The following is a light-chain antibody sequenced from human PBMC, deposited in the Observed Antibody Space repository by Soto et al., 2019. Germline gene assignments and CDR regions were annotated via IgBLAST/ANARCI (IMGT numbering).Light chain of an antibody. CDR3: GTWDSSLSAVV. V-gene: IGLV1-51*01. CDR2: DNN. CDR1: GSNIGNNY. J-gene: IGLJ2*01. Sequence: QSVLTQPPSVSAAPGQTVTISCSGSGSNIGNNYVSWYQQFPGTAPKLLIYDNNKRPSGIPDRFSGSKSGTSATLDITGLQTGDEADYYCGTWDSSLSAVVFGGGTKLTVL.